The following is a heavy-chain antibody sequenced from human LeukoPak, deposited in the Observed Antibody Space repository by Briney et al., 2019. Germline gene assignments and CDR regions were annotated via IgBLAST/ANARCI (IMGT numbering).Heavy chain of an antibody. CDR2: TYYRSKWYN. J-gene: IGHJ4*02. Sequence: SQTLSLTCAISGDRVSSNSAAWNWIRQSPSRGLEWLGRTYYRSKWYNDYAVSVKSRITVNPDTSKNQFSLQLNSVTPEDTAVYYCARVVCSGGSCFPHFDYWGQGTLVTVSS. CDR3: ARVVCSGGSCFPHFDY. D-gene: IGHD2-15*01. V-gene: IGHV6-1*01. CDR1: GDRVSSNSAA.